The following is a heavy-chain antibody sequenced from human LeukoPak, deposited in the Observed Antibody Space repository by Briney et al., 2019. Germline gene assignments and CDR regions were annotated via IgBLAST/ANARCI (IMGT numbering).Heavy chain of an antibody. Sequence: ASVKVSCKASGYTFTSYDINWVRQAPGQGLEWMGWVSAYNVNTNYAQKLQGRVTITTDTSTSTAYMELRSLRSDDTAGYYCXXGXXXXYXXMFDYWGQGTLVTVSS. J-gene: IGHJ4*02. V-gene: IGHV1-18*01. CDR1: GYTFTSYD. D-gene: IGHD2/OR15-2a*01. CDR3: XXGXXXXYXXMFDY. CDR2: VSAYNVNT.